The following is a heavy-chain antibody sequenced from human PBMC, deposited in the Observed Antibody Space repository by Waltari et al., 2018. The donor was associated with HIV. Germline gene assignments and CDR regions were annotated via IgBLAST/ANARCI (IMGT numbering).Heavy chain of an antibody. V-gene: IGHV3-21*01. CDR1: GFTSSRYT. CDR2: LSATGSYI. CDR3: ARMVGAYSKYFDH. Sequence: EVQLVESGGGLVKPGGSLRLSCGASGFTSSRYTMNWVRQAPGKGLEWVATLSATGSYIDYGDAVKGRFTISRDNAKNSLYLQMSSLRAEDTAVYYCARMVGAYSKYFDHWGQGVLVTVSS. J-gene: IGHJ4*02. D-gene: IGHD4-4*01.